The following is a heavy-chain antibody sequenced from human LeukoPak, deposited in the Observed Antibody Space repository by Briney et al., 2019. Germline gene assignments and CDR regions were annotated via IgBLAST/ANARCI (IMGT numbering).Heavy chain of an antibody. CDR3: ARDRVRGNANPYFDY. CDR2: IYYSGST. CDR1: GGSVSSGTYY. D-gene: IGHD1-1*01. V-gene: IGHV4-61*01. J-gene: IGHJ4*02. Sequence: SGTLSLTCTVSGGSVSSGTYYWSWIRQPPGKGLEWIGYIYYSGSTNYNPSLKSRVTISIDTSKNQFSLKLSSVTAADTAVYYCARDRVRGNANPYFDYWGQGTLVTVSS.